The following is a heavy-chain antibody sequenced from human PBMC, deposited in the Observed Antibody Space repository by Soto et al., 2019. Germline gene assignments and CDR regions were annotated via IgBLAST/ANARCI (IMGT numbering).Heavy chain of an antibody. D-gene: IGHD1-26*01. CDR3: ARAGGAKSGYVDY. J-gene: IGHJ4*02. CDR1: GGSISSGDYY. Sequence: QVQLQESGPGLVKPSQTLSLTCTVSGGSISSGDYYWSWIRQPPGKGLEWIGYIYYTGSTYNNPSLKSRVTTSVDTSKNQVSLKLSSVTAADTAVYYCARAGGAKSGYVDYWGQGTLVTVSS. V-gene: IGHV4-30-4*01. CDR2: IYYTGST.